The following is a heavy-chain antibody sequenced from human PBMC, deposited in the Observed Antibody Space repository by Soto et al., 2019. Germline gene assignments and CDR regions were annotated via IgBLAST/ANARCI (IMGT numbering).Heavy chain of an antibody. CDR1: GFTFSTYA. CDR2: ISYDGSTK. Sequence: GGSLRLSCAASGFTFSTYALHWVRQAPGKGLEWVAFISYDGSTKYNAHSVKGRFTISRDTSTLYLQMNSLRDEGTAVYFCARSVQQLAPFDSWGQGTLVTVSS. J-gene: IGHJ4*02. D-gene: IGHD6-13*01. CDR3: ARSVQQLAPFDS. V-gene: IGHV3-30-3*01.